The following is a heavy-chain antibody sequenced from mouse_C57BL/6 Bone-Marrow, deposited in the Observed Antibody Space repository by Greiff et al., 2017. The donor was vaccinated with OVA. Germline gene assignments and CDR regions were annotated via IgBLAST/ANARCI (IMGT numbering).Heavy chain of an antibody. CDR1: GYTFTDYY. J-gene: IGHJ2*01. CDR3: ARDLRYYFDY. CDR2: INPYNGGT. Sequence: EVQLQQSGPVLVKPGASVKMSCKASGYTFTDYYMNWVKQSHGKSLEWIGVINPYNGGTSSNQKFKGKATLTVDKSSSTAYMELNSLTSEDSAVYYCARDLRYYFDYWGQGTTLTVSS. V-gene: IGHV1-19*01.